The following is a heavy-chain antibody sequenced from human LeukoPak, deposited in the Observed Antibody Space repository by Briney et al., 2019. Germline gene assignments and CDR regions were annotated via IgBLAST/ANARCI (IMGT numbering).Heavy chain of an antibody. CDR1: GGSMSSLY. CDR3: ARDAGLGVEY. CDR2: IYTSGST. V-gene: IGHV4-4*07. Sequence: TSETLSLTSTVAGGSMSSLYWRWIRQPAGKGMEWIGRIYTSGSTNYNPSLKRRVTMSVNTSKNQFTLKLSSVTAADTAVNDGARDAGLGVEYWGQGTLVTVSS. D-gene: IGHD1-14*01. J-gene: IGHJ4*02.